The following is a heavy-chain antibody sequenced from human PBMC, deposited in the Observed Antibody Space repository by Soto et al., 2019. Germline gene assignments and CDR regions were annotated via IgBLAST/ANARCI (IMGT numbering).Heavy chain of an antibody. J-gene: IGHJ2*01. V-gene: IGHV3-30-3*01. CDR2: ISYDGSNK. CDR3: ARPLWRNDYNWGYFDL. Sequence: QVQLVESGGGVVQPGRSMRLSCAASGFTFSSYAMHWVRQAPGKGLEWEAVISYDGSNKYYADSVKDRFTIARDNSKNTLYLQMNSLRAEDTAVSYCARPLWRNDYNWGYFDLWGRGTLVTVSS. D-gene: IGHD4-4*01. CDR1: GFTFSSYA.